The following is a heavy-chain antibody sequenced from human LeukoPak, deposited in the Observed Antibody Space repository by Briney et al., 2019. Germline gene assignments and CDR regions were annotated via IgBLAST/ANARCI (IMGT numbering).Heavy chain of an antibody. J-gene: IGHJ4*02. V-gene: IGHV3-30*04. CDR1: GFTFSTYT. CDR3: ARIRTAYCGTTKCREFDH. Sequence: GGSLRLSCAASGFTFSTYTMHWVRQAPGKGLEWVAVILYDGSIKQYAESVKGRFTISRDNSKNTLDLQMNSLGVEDTAVYHCARIRTAYCGTTKCREFDHWGPGTLVAVSS. D-gene: IGHD2-21*01. CDR2: ILYDGSIK.